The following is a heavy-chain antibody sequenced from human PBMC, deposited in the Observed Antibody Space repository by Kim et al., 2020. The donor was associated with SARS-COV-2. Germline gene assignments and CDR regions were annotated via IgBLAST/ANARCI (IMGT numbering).Heavy chain of an antibody. V-gene: IGHV3-33*08. J-gene: IGHJ6*02. D-gene: IGHD3-3*01. CDR2: IWYDGSNK. Sequence: VVQAGRSLRLSCAASGFTFSSYGMHWVRQAPGKGLEWVAVIWYDGSNKYYADSVKGRFTISRDNSKNTLYLQMNSLRAEDTAVYYCARDIDRITIFGVVQNYYYYYGMDVWGQGTKVTV. CDR3: ARDIDRITIFGVVQNYYYYYGMDV. CDR1: GFTFSSYG.